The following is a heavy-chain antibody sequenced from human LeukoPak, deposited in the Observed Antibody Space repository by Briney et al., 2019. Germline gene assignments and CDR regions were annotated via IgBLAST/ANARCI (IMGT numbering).Heavy chain of an antibody. Sequence: SETLSLTCTVSGGSISSSSYYWGLIRQPPGKGLEWVGSIYYSGSTYYNPSLKNRVTISLDTSEKQFSLQLRTFSAADTAGEYCARQGYSYGSYYYYMDIWGNGTTVTASS. D-gene: IGHD5-18*01. J-gene: IGHJ6*03. CDR3: ARQGYSYGSYYYYMDI. V-gene: IGHV4-39*01. CDR1: GGSISSSSYY. CDR2: IYYSGST.